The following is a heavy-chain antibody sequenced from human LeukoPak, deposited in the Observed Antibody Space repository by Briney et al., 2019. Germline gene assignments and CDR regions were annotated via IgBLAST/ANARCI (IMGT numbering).Heavy chain of an antibody. D-gene: IGHD2-15*01. J-gene: IGHJ6*03. Sequence: ASVKVSCKASGYTFTGYYMHWVRQAPGQGLEWMGWINPNSGGTNYAQKFQGRVTMTRDTSISTAYMELSRLRSDDTAVYYCARGTQGAYCSGGSCDTLLLRDYYMDVWGKGTTVTISS. V-gene: IGHV1-2*02. CDR2: INPNSGGT. CDR3: ARGTQGAYCSGGSCDTLLLRDYYMDV. CDR1: GYTFTGYY.